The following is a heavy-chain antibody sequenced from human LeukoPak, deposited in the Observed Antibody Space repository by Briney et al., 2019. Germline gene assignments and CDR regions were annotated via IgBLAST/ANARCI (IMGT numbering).Heavy chain of an antibody. CDR3: ARGSDSSTFRPCDS. CDR2: IKQDGSET. D-gene: IGHD6-13*01. V-gene: IGHV3-7*01. CDR1: GFTFSNYW. J-gene: IGHJ5*01. Sequence: GGPLRLSCAASGFTFSNYWMTWVRQAPGKGLEWVANIKQDGSETYYLDSVKGRITISRDNSRNSLYLQMNSLRAEDTAVYYCARGSDSSTFRPCDSWGQGTLVTVSS.